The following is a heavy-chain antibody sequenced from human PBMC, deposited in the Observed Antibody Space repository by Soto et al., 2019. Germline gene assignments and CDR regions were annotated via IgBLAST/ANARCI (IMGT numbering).Heavy chain of an antibody. Sequence: QEQLLQSGAEVRKPGSSVKVSCKASGGTFNNYAVSWVRQAPGQGLEWMGGIIPMFETVNYAQRFQGRLTIAADESTSTAYRERTSLTSADTAIYFCARGLRTGNYGMDGWGQGTTVTVSS. D-gene: IGHD2-15*01. CDR1: GGTFNNYA. V-gene: IGHV1-69*01. CDR3: ARGLRTGNYGMDG. J-gene: IGHJ6*02. CDR2: IIPMFETV.